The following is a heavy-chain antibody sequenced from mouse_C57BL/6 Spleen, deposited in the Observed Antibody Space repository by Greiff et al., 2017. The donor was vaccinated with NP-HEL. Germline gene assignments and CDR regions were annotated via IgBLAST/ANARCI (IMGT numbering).Heavy chain of an antibody. D-gene: IGHD1-1*01. CDR3: TTPYDGRTTAFAY. CDR2: IDPEDGDT. Sequence: EVQLQQSGAELVRPGASVKLSCTASGFNIKDYYMHWVKQRPEQGLEWIGRIDPEDGDTEYAPKFQGKATMTADTSSNTAYLQLSSLTSEDTAVYYCTTPYDGRTTAFAYWGQGTLVTVSA. J-gene: IGHJ3*01. CDR1: GFNIKDYY. V-gene: IGHV14-1*01.